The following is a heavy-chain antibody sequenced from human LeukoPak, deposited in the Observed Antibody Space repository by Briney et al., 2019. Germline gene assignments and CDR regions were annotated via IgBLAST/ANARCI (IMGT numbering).Heavy chain of an antibody. V-gene: IGHV3-21*06. CDR3: ATETNGRHYDY. CDR2: IGPTGFDR. D-gene: IGHD1-14*01. CDR1: GLTFSTSG. J-gene: IGHJ4*02. Sequence: PGGSLRLSCTTSGLTFSTSGFNWVRQAPGKGLEWVASIGPTGFDRYHADSIKGRFTISRDNANNFLYLQLDSLRAEDTAVYYCATETNGRHYDYWGQGTLLTVSS.